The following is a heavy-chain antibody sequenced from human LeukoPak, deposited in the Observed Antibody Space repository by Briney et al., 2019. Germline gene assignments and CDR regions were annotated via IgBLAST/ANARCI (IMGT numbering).Heavy chain of an antibody. J-gene: IGHJ4*02. D-gene: IGHD5-18*01. CDR1: GFTFSTYT. V-gene: IGHV3-48*02. CDR3: ARDGLHTAHFDG. Sequence: GGSLCLSCAASGFTFSTYTMNWVRQAPGQGLEWVSTVSDSSDVHYSDSVKGRFTISRDNARNSLYLQMNSLRDEDTAVYYCARDGLHTAHFDGWSQGSVLTVSS. CDR2: VSDSSDV.